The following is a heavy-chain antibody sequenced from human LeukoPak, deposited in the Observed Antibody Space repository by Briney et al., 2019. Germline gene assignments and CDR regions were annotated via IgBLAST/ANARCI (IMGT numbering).Heavy chain of an antibody. D-gene: IGHD5-18*01. J-gene: IGHJ4*02. CDR1: GFTFSSYW. CDR3: ARAPWIQLWSYYFDY. V-gene: IGHV3-7*01. CDR2: IKQDGSEK. Sequence: PGGSLRLSCAASGFTFSSYWMSWVRQAPGKGLEWVANIKQDGSEKYYVDSVKGRFTMSRDNAKNSLYLQMNSLRVEDTAVYYCARAPWIQLWSYYFDYWGQGTLVTVSS.